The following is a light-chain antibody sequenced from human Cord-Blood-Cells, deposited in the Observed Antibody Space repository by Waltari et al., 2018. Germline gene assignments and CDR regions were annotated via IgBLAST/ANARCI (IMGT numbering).Light chain of an antibody. CDR2: EDN. V-gene: IGLV6-57*03. CDR3: QSYDSSPWV. J-gene: IGLJ3*02. CDR1: SGSIARHY. Sequence: NFMLTQPHSVSESPGKTVTISCTRRSGSIARHYVQWYQQRPGSAPTTVIYEDNQRPSGVPDRFSGSIDSSSNSASLTISGLKTEDEADYYCQSYDSSPWVFGGGTKLTVL.